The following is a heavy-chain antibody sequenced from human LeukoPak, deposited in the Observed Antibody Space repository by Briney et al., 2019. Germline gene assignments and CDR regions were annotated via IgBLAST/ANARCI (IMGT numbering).Heavy chain of an antibody. CDR2: INPNSGGT. J-gene: IGHJ4*02. CDR3: ARDGTTVTNDHY. Sequence: ASVKVSCKASGYTFTGYYMHWVRQAPGQGLEWMGRINPNSGGTNYAQKFQGRVTMTRDTSISTAYMELSRLRSDDTAVYYCARDGTTVTNDHYRGQGTLVSVSS. CDR1: GYTFTGYY. V-gene: IGHV1-2*06. D-gene: IGHD4-17*01.